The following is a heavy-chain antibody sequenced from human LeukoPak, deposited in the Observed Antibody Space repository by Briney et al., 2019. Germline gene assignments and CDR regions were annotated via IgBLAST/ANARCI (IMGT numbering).Heavy chain of an antibody. J-gene: IGHJ4*02. D-gene: IGHD4-17*01. Sequence: GGPLSLPCKASGLPHNALYMEWLRRAPGKGLEGVGCIRQKHNGYTTDSAASVKGRFTISSDDSKNSLFLQMTSQKTEDTALYYCVKVRHGDAFDFWGQGTLVTVSS. V-gene: IGHV3-72*01. CDR3: VKVRHGDAFDF. CDR1: GLPHNALY. CDR2: IRQKHNGYTT.